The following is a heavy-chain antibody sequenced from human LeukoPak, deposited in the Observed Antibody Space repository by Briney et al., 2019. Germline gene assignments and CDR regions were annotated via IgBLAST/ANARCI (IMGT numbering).Heavy chain of an antibody. CDR1: ELTLSNYC. CDR3: AREKWELGAFDI. J-gene: IGHJ3*02. Sequence: PGGSLRLSCAASELTLSNYCMTWVRQGPGKGLEWVATIKRDGAGTYYVDSVRGRFTISRDNAENSVYLQMNSLRAEDTSVYYCAREKWELGAFDIWGQGTMVTVSS. V-gene: IGHV3-7*01. D-gene: IGHD1-26*01. CDR2: IKRDGAGT.